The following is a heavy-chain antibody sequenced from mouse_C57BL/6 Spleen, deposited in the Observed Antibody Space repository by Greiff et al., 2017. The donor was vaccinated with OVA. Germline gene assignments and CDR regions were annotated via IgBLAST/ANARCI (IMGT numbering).Heavy chain of an antibody. V-gene: IGHV1-82*01. CDR3: ARELLLLAY. Sequence: VMLVESGPELVKPGASVKISCKASGYAFSSSWMNWVKQRPGKGLEWIGRIYPGDGDTNYNGKFKGKATLTADKSSSTAYMQLSSLTSEDSAVYFCARELLLLAYWGQGTLVTVSA. CDR2: IYPGDGDT. D-gene: IGHD1-1*01. CDR1: GYAFSSSW. J-gene: IGHJ3*01.